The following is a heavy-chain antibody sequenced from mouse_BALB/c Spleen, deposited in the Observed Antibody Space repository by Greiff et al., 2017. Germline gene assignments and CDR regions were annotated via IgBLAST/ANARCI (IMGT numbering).Heavy chain of an antibody. CDR3: ARSSYRYPFAY. CDR1: GFTFSSSG. D-gene: IGHD2-14*01. J-gene: IGHJ3*01. CDR2: ISSGSSTI. Sequence: EVKLVESGGGLVQPGGSRKLSCAASGFTFSSSGMHWVRQAPEKGLEWVAYISSGSSTIYYADTVKGRFTISRDNTKNTLFLQMTSLRSEDTAMYYCARSSYRYPFAYWGQGTLVTVSA. V-gene: IGHV5-17*02.